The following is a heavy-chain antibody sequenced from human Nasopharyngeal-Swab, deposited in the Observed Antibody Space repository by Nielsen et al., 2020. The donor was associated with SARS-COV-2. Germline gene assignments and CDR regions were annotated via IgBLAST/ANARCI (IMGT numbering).Heavy chain of an antibody. Sequence: SETLSLTCAVYGGSFSGYYWSWIRQPPGKGLEWIGEINHSGSTNYNPSLKSRVTISVDTSKNQFSLKLSSATAADTAVYYCARGVRLTRITMVRGPIESVYGMDVWGQGTTVTVSS. J-gene: IGHJ6*02. V-gene: IGHV4-34*01. CDR2: INHSGST. CDR1: GGSFSGYY. D-gene: IGHD3-10*01. CDR3: ARGVRLTRITMVRGPIESVYGMDV.